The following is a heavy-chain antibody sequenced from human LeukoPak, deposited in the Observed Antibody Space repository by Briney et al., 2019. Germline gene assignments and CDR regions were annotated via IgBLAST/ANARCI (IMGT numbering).Heavy chain of an antibody. CDR1: GGSISSSSYS. D-gene: IGHD6-13*01. CDR2: IYYSRST. V-gene: IGHV4-39*01. CDR3: ARLRQLVLIDY. Sequence: SETLSLICTGSGGSISSSSYSWGWIRQPPGKGLELIGSIYYSRSTYYNPSLRSRVTISVDTSKNQFSLKLSSVTAADTAVYYCARLRQLVLIDYWGQGTLVTVSS. J-gene: IGHJ4*02.